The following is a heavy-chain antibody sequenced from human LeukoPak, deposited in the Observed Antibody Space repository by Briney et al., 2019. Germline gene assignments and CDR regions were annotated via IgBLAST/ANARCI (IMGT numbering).Heavy chain of an antibody. CDR2: INHSGST. CDR3: ARQSQLTFGVRN. D-gene: IGHD3-16*01. Sequence: PSETLSLTRAVYGGSFSAYYWSWIRQPPGKGLEWIGEINHSGSTNYNPSLKSRVTISVDTSKNQFSLNLTSVTAADTAVYYCARQSQLTFGVRNWGQGTLVTVSS. CDR1: GGSFSAYY. J-gene: IGHJ4*02. V-gene: IGHV4-34*01.